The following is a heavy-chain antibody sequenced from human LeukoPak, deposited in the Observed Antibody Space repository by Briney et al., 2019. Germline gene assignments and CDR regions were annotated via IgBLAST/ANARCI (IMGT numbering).Heavy chain of an antibody. Sequence: PGGSLRLSCAASGFTFSSYGMHWVRQAPGKGLEWVAVIWYDGSNKYYADSVKGRFTISRDNSKNTLYLQMNSLTAEDPAVYYCARAYQQQLVPDLFDYWGQGTLVTVSS. CDR1: GFTFSSYG. J-gene: IGHJ4*02. D-gene: IGHD6-13*01. CDR3: ARAYQQQLVPDLFDY. CDR2: IWYDGSNK. V-gene: IGHV3-33*01.